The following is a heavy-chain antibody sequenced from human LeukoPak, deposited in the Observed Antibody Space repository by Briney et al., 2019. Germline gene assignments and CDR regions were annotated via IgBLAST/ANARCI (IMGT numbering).Heavy chain of an antibody. J-gene: IGHJ5*02. D-gene: IGHD5-24*01. CDR2: IIPIFGTA. V-gene: IGHV1-69*06. Sequence: GASVKVSCKASGGTFSSYAISWVRQAPGQGLEWMGGIIPIFGTANYAQKFQGRVTITADKSTSTAYMELSSLRSEDTAVYYCARDQGMATIFRSDRVVWFDPWGQGTLVTVSS. CDR1: GGTFSSYA. CDR3: ARDQGMATIFRSDRVVWFDP.